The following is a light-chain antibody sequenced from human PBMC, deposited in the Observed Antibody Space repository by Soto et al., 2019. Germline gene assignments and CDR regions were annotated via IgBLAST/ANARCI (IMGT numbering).Light chain of an antibody. CDR2: AAS. Sequence: DIQMTQSPSSLSASVGDRVTITCRASQSISSYLNWYQQKPGKAPKLLIYAASSLQSGVPSRFSGSGSGTDFTLTISSLQSEDFAIYYCQQYNTWPITFGQGTRLEIK. V-gene: IGKV1-39*01. CDR3: QQYNTWPIT. CDR1: QSISSY. J-gene: IGKJ5*01.